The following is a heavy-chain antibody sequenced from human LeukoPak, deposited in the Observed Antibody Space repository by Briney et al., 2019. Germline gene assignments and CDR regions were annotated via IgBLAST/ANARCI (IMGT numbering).Heavy chain of an antibody. CDR1: GGSFSGYY. V-gene: IGHV4-34*01. Sequence: SETLSLTCAVYGGSFSGYYWSWIRQPPGKGLEWIGSIYYSGSTYYNPPLKSRVTISVDTSKNQFSLKLSSVTAADTAVYYCARLEVSSSWYYFDYWGQGTLVTVSS. J-gene: IGHJ4*02. D-gene: IGHD6-13*01. CDR2: IYYSGST. CDR3: ARLEVSSSWYYFDY.